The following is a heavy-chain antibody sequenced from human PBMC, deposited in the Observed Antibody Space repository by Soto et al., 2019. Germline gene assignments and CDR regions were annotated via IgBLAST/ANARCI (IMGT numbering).Heavy chain of an antibody. CDR3: ARDGPYYYASRMDV. J-gene: IGHJ6*02. D-gene: IGHD3-10*01. V-gene: IGHV3-53*04. Sequence: EVQLVESGGGLVQPGGSLRLSCVASGIPVSSNYMTWVRQAPGKGLEWVSVLHSGDDTYYANSVKGRFTISRHDSTSTVFLQMNSLTAEDTAVYYCARDGPYYYASRMDVWGQGTTVTVSS. CDR2: LHSGDDT. CDR1: GIPVSSNY.